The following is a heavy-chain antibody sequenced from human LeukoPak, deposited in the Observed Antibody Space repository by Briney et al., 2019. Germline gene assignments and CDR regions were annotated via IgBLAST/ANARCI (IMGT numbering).Heavy chain of an antibody. D-gene: IGHD6-19*01. CDR1: GGSITSNSYY. Sequence: SSETLSLTCTVSGGSITSNSYYWGWVRQPPGKGLEWIGNIYYSGSTYYNPSLKTRVTISVDTSKNQFSLKLTSVTAADAAVYYCARHASVDGNWPRPLDYWGQGSLVTVSS. CDR3: ARHASVDGNWPRPLDY. CDR2: IYYSGST. J-gene: IGHJ4*02. V-gene: IGHV4-39*01.